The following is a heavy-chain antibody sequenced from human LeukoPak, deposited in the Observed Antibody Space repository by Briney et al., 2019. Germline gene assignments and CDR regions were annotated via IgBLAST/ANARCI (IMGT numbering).Heavy chain of an antibody. V-gene: IGHV3-7*03. CDR1: GFTFSSYW. Sequence: PGGSLRLSCAASGFTFSSYWMSWVRQAPGKGLEWVANIKQDGSGKYYVDSVKGRFTISRDNSKNTLYLQMNSLRAEDTAVYYCAKASSSVLRAYFDYWGQGTLVTVSS. J-gene: IGHJ4*02. CDR2: IKQDGSGK. CDR3: AKASSSVLRAYFDY. D-gene: IGHD6-6*01.